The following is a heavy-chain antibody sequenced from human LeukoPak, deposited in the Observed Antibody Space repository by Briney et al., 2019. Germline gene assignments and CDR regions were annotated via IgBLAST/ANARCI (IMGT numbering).Heavy chain of an antibody. J-gene: IGHJ3*02. D-gene: IGHD2-21*02. CDR2: IWYDGSNK. Sequence: GRSLRLSCAASGFTFSSYGMHWVRQAPGKGLEWVAVIWYDGSNKYYADSVKGRFTISRGNSKNTLYLQMNSLRAEDTAVYYCAKDRSGGDYDAFDIWGQGTMVTVSS. CDR3: AKDRSGGDYDAFDI. CDR1: GFTFSSYG. V-gene: IGHV3-33*06.